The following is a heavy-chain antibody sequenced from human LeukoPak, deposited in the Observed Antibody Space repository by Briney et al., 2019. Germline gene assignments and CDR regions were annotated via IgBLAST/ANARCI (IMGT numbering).Heavy chain of an antibody. Sequence: ASVKVSCKASGYTFTSYGISWVRQAPGQGLEWMGWISAYNGNTNYAQKLQGRVTMTTDTSTSTAYMELRSLRSDDTAVYYCARDKWIAARPGYHPFDYWGQGTLVTVSS. J-gene: IGHJ4*02. V-gene: IGHV1-18*01. CDR2: ISAYNGNT. CDR3: ARDKWIAARPGYHPFDY. D-gene: IGHD6-6*01. CDR1: GYTFTSYG.